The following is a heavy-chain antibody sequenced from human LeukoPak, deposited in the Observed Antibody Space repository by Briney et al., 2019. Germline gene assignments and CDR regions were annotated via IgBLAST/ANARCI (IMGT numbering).Heavy chain of an antibody. Sequence: GGSLRLSCAASGFPFSSYWMHWVRQAPGKGLVWVSRISTDGSSTNSADSVKGRLTISRDNAKNTLYLQMNSLGAEDTAVYYCVREYSSSSGRAFDIWGQGTMVTVSP. J-gene: IGHJ3*02. V-gene: IGHV3-74*01. CDR2: ISTDGSST. CDR1: GFPFSSYW. D-gene: IGHD6-6*01. CDR3: VREYSSSSGRAFDI.